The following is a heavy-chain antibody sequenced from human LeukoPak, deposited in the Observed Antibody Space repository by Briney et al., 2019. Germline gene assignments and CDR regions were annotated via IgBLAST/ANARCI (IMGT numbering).Heavy chain of an antibody. CDR1: GFTLSSYV. V-gene: IGHV3-30*18. Sequence: PGGALRLSCADSGFTLSSYVVRWVRQAPREGLGGVEVIEYNDSNKYYAGSVKGRLGIFRDNSKNTMYLQMNRLRGEDTAVYYCAKPGDWGSIADYWGQGNLVTVSS. CDR3: AKPGDWGSIADY. J-gene: IGHJ4*02. CDR2: IEYNDSNK. D-gene: IGHD7-27*01.